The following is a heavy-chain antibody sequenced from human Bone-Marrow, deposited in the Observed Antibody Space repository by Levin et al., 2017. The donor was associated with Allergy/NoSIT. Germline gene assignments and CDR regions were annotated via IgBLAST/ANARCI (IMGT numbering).Heavy chain of an antibody. CDR1: GFTFSTYA. Sequence: GGSLRLSCAASGFTFSTYAVHWVRQAPGKGLEWVSLISNDGSKRYYSDSVQGRFTISRDNSKNTLYLQMSSLRAEDTAVYYCARDYYYMDVWGKGTTVTVSS. V-gene: IGHV3-30*03. J-gene: IGHJ6*03. CDR3: ARDYYYMDV. CDR2: ISNDGSKR.